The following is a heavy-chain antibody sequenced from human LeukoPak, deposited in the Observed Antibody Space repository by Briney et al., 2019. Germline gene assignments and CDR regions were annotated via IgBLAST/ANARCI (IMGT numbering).Heavy chain of an antibody. D-gene: IGHD3-16*02. CDR3: AKFGDYVWGSYRGSYFGY. CDR1: GFTFSSYA. J-gene: IGHJ4*02. V-gene: IGHV3-23*01. CDR2: ISGSGGST. Sequence: PGGSLRLSCAASGFTFSSYAMSWVRQAPGKGLEWVSAISGSGGSTYYADSVKGRFTISRDNSKNTLYLQMNSLRAEDTAVYYCAKFGDYVWGSYRGSYFGYWGQGTLVTVSS.